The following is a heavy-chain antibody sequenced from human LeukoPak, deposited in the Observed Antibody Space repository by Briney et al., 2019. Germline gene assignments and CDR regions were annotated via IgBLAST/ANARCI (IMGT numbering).Heavy chain of an antibody. Sequence: GGSLRLSCAASGFTFSSYAMSWVRQAPGKGLEWVSAISGSGGSTYYADSVKGRFTISRDNSKNTLYLQMNSLRAEDTAVYYCAKDRAYHYDSSGNYPEAFDIWGQGTVVTVSS. CDR3: AKDRAYHYDSSGNYPEAFDI. CDR2: ISGSGGST. CDR1: GFTFSSYA. D-gene: IGHD3-22*01. V-gene: IGHV3-23*01. J-gene: IGHJ3*02.